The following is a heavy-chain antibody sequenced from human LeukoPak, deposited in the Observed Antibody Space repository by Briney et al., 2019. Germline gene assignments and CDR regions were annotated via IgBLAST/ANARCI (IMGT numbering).Heavy chain of an antibody. Sequence: GGSLRLSCAASGFTFSSYWMSWVRQAPGKGLEWVANIKKDGSEKYYVDSVKGRFTISRDNAKTSLYLQMNSLRAEDTAVYYCARGRIAAAGTNCDYWGQGTLVTVSS. V-gene: IGHV3-7*01. D-gene: IGHD6-13*01. CDR1: GFTFSSYW. J-gene: IGHJ4*02. CDR3: ARGRIAAAGTNCDY. CDR2: IKKDGSEK.